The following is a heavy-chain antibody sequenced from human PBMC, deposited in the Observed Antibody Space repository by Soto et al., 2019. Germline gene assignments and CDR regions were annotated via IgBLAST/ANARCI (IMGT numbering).Heavy chain of an antibody. CDR3: ATAVLYCSSTSCYLDKFDY. Sequence: ASVKVSCKVSGYTLTELSMHWVRQAPGKGLEWMGGFDPEDGETIDAQKFQGRVTMTEDTSTDTAYMALSSLRSEDTALYSSATAVLYCSSTSCYLDKFDYWGQGTLVTVSS. CDR2: FDPEDGET. D-gene: IGHD2-2*01. J-gene: IGHJ4*02. CDR1: GYTLTELS. V-gene: IGHV1-24*01.